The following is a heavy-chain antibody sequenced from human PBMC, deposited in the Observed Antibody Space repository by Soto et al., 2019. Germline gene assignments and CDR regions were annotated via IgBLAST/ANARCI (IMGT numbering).Heavy chain of an antibody. D-gene: IGHD3-10*01. CDR1: GGPFSSYA. CDR2: IIPIFGTA. J-gene: IGHJ4*02. Sequence: GASMKVSCKASGGPFSSYAISWVRQAPGQGLEWMGGIIPIFGTANYAQKFQGRVTITADESTSTAYMELSSLRSEDTAVYYCARSPSGAGSYYITLFDYWGQRTLVTVSS. V-gene: IGHV1-69*13. CDR3: ARSPSGAGSYYITLFDY.